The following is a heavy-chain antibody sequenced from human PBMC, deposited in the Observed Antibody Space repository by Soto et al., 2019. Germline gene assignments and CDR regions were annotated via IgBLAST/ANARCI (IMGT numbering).Heavy chain of an antibody. V-gene: IGHV3-11*01. CDR3: VRDQESAMVMATTDYYFDY. CDR2: ISASVATV. Sequence: GGSLRLSCGVSGFVFSDYPMTWIRQALGKGLEWLSYISASVATVYYGDSVKGRFTISRDNAKKSVYLQMNGLRAEDSAVYYCVRDQESAMVMATTDYYFDYWGQGALVTVSS. D-gene: IGHD5-18*01. CDR1: GFVFSDYP. J-gene: IGHJ4*02.